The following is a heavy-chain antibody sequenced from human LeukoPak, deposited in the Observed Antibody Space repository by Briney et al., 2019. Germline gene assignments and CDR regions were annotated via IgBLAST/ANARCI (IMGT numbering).Heavy chain of an antibody. CDR2: ISSSGSTI. CDR3: ARPLVSGDYFDY. Sequence: GGSLRLSCAASGFIFSDYYMSWIRQAPGKGLEWVSYISSSGSTIYYADSVKGRFTISRDNAKNSLYPQMNSLRAEDTAVYYCARPLVSGDYFDYWGQGTLVTVSS. J-gene: IGHJ4*02. CDR1: GFIFSDYY. D-gene: IGHD3-9*01. V-gene: IGHV3-11*01.